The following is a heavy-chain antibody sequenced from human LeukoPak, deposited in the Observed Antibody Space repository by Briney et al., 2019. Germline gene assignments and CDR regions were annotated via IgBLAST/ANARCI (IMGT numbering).Heavy chain of an antibody. CDR1: GFTFSSYW. Sequence: GGSLRLSCAASGFTFSSYWMSWVRQAPGKGLEWVANIDQDGSEKNYVGSVKGRFTIFRDDAKNSLYLQMNSLTGEDTAVYYCARAGQWLVANALDYWGQGTLVTVSS. CDR3: ARAGQWLVANALDY. V-gene: IGHV3-7*01. J-gene: IGHJ4*02. D-gene: IGHD6-19*01. CDR2: IDQDGSEK.